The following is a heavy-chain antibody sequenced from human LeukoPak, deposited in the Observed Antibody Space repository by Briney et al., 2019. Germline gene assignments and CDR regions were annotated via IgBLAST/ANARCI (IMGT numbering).Heavy chain of an antibody. J-gene: IGHJ6*02. CDR2: INPNSGGT. CDR1: GYTFTGYY. D-gene: IGHD3-22*01. CDR3: AKDYYDSSGYYLYYYYGMDV. Sequence: ASVKVSCKASGYTFTGYYMHWVRQAPGQGLEWMGWINPNSGGTNYAQEFQGRVTMTRDTSISTAYMELSRLRSDDTAVYYCAKDYYDSSGYYLYYYYGMDVWGQGTTVTVSS. V-gene: IGHV1-2*02.